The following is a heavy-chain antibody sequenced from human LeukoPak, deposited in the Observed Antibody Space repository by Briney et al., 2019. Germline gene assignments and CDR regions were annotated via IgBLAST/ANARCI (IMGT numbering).Heavy chain of an antibody. Sequence: GGSLRLSCAASGSTFSGHGMHWVRQAPGKGLEWVSAISGSGGSTYYADSVKGRFTISRDNSKNTLYLQMNSLRAEDTAVYYCAKLPSSFWSGYYSFDYWGQGTLVTVSS. CDR1: GSTFSGHG. CDR2: ISGSGGST. D-gene: IGHD3-3*01. CDR3: AKLPSSFWSGYYSFDY. V-gene: IGHV3-23*01. J-gene: IGHJ4*02.